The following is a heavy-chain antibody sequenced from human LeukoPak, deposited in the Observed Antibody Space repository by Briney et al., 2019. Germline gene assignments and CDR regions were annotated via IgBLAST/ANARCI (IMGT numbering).Heavy chain of an antibody. J-gene: IGHJ4*02. D-gene: IGHD2-21*02. CDR3: ARSGVVTGVGY. V-gene: IGHV4-31*03. Sequence: SETLSLTCTVSGGSISSGGYYWSWIRQHPGKGLEWIGYIYYSGSTYYNPSLKSRVTISVDTSKNQFSLKLSSVTAVDTAVYYCARSGVVTGVGYWGQGTLVTVSS. CDR1: GGSISSGGYY. CDR2: IYYSGST.